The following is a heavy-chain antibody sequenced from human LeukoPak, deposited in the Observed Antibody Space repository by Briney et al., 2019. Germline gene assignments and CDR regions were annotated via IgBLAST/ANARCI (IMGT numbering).Heavy chain of an antibody. V-gene: IGHV1-69*06. CDR3: VRLSASKYGSSAYPNFDY. CDR2: IIPIFGTA. Sequence: GSSVKVSCKASGGTFSSYAISWVRQAPGQGLEWMGRIIPIFGTANYAQKFQGRLTITADKSTGTAYMELSGLRSEDTAVYYCVRLSASKYGSSAYPNFDYWGQGTLVTVSA. D-gene: IGHD6-13*01. J-gene: IGHJ4*02. CDR1: GGTFSSYA.